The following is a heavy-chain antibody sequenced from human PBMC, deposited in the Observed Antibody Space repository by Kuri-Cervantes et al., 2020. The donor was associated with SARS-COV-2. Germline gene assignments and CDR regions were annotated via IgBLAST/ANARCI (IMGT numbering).Heavy chain of an antibody. D-gene: IGHD7-27*01. CDR3: ARGGWSTGDRGYYYYYMDV. J-gene: IGHJ6*03. V-gene: IGHV1-69*13. CDR2: IIPIFGTA. CDR1: GGTFSSYT. Sequence: SVKVSCKASGGTFSSYTISWVRQAPGQGLEWMGGIIPIFGTANYAQKFQGRVTITADESTSTAYMELSSLRSEDTAVYYCARGGWSTGDRGYYYYYMDVWGKGTTVTVSS.